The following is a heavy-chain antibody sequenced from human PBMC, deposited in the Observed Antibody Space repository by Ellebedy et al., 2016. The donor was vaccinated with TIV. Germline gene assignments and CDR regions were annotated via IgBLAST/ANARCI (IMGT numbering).Heavy chain of an antibody. V-gene: IGHV3-74*01. J-gene: IGHJ4*02. CDR1: RVTFISYW. CDR2: INNDGSST. Sequence: PGGSLRLSCAASRVTFISYWMPWVRHAPGEGLVWVARINNDGSSTNYADSVKGRFTISRDNAESILYLQMNSLRVEDTAMYYCAGDLDVWGQGILVTVSS. CDR3: AGDLDV. D-gene: IGHD3-3*01.